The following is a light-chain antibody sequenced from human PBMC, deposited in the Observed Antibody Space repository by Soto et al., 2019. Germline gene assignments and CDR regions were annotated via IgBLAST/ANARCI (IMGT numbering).Light chain of an antibody. CDR3: LQATPFPWT. J-gene: IGKJ1*01. CDR1: ESLVHSDGNTY. V-gene: IGKV2-24*01. Sequence: DIVMTQTPLSSPVTLGQPASISCRSNESLVHSDGNTYLNWLQKRPGQPPRLLIYKTSDRFSGVPDRFRGSGAGADFTPENRKVEPGDGGVYLCLQATPFPWTVGPRAKVEFK. CDR2: KTS.